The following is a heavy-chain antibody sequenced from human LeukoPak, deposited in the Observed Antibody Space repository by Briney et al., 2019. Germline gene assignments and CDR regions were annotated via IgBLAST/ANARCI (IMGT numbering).Heavy chain of an antibody. CDR3: ARLYSSSWSNWFDP. V-gene: IGHV3-66*04. CDR1: GFTVSSNY. D-gene: IGHD6-13*01. Sequence: GGSLRLSCAASGFTVSSNYMSWVRQAPGKGLEWVSVIYSGGSTYYADPVKGRFTISRDNSKNTLYLQMNSLRAEDTAVYYCARLYSSSWSNWFDPWGQGTLVTVSS. CDR2: IYSGGST. J-gene: IGHJ5*02.